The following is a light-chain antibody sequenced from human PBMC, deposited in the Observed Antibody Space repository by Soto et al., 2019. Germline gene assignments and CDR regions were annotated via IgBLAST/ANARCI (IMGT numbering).Light chain of an antibody. Sequence: EIVLTQSPGTLSLSPGERATLSCRASQSVNNRYLAWYQQKPGQTPRLLIYGTSNRATGIPDRFSGSGSGTDFSLTISSLEPGDLAVYYCQQYGSSPRTFGQGTKVDIK. CDR1: QSVNNRY. CDR2: GTS. CDR3: QQYGSSPRT. V-gene: IGKV3-20*01. J-gene: IGKJ1*01.